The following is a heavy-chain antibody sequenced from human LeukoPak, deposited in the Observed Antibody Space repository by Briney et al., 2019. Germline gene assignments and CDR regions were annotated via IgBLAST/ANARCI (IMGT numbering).Heavy chain of an antibody. Sequence: SETLSLTCAVYGGSFSGYYWSWIRQPPGKGLEWIGEINHSGSTNYNPSLKSRVTISVDTSKNQFSLKLSSVTAADTAVYYCARHRRSSITMIVVVITTPGAFDIWGQGTMVTVS. CDR3: ARHRRSSITMIVVVITTPGAFDI. V-gene: IGHV4-34*01. CDR2: INHSGST. J-gene: IGHJ3*02. CDR1: GGSFSGYY. D-gene: IGHD3-22*01.